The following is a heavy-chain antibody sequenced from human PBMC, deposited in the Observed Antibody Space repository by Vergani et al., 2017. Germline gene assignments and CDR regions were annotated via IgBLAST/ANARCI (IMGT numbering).Heavy chain of an antibody. CDR2: IYYSGST. Sequence: QVQLQESGPGLVKPSQTLSLTCTVSGGSISSGGYYWSWIRQHPGKGLEWIGYIYYSGSTYYNPSLKSRVTISVDTSKNQFSLKLSSLTAADTAVYYCARVVFGNYYYYYYMDVWRKGTTVTVSS. V-gene: IGHV4-31*03. CDR1: GGSISSGGYY. CDR3: ARVVFGNYYYYYYMDV. J-gene: IGHJ6*03. D-gene: IGHD4-23*01.